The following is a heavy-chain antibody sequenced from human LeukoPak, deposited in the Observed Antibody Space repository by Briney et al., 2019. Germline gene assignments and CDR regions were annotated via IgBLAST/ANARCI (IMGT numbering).Heavy chain of an antibody. V-gene: IGHV1-46*01. CDR3: ARVPTYYYDSSGYGTWYNWFDP. CDR1: GYTFTSYY. D-gene: IGHD3-22*01. CDR2: INPSGGST. Sequence: ASVKVSCKASGYTFTSYYMHWVRQAPGQGLEWMGIINPSGGSTSYAQKFQGRVTITADESTSTAYMELSSLRSEDTAVYYCARVPTYYYDSSGYGTWYNWFDPWGQGTLVTVSS. J-gene: IGHJ5*02.